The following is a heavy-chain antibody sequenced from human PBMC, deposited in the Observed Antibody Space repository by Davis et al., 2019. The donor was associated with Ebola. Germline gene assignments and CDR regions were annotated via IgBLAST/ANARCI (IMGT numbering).Heavy chain of an antibody. CDR2: IYYSGST. J-gene: IGHJ4*02. Sequence: MPSETLSLTCTVSGGSISSSSYYWGWIRQPPGKGLEWNGSIYYSGSTYYNPSLKSRVTISVDTSKNQFSLKLSSVTAADTAVYYCARGRFLEWAIDYWGQGTLVTVSS. V-gene: IGHV4-39*07. D-gene: IGHD3-3*01. CDR3: ARGRFLEWAIDY. CDR1: GGSISSSSYY.